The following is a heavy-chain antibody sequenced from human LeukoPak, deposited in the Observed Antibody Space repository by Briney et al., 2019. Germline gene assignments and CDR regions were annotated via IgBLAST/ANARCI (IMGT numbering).Heavy chain of an antibody. CDR3: ARSPYQLLWGYYYYYMDV. J-gene: IGHJ6*03. CDR1: GGSISSYSYY. D-gene: IGHD2-2*01. Sequence: PSETLSLTCAVSGGSISSYSYYWGWIRQPPGKGLEWIGSIFYNGNTYYNPSLQSRVTISVDTSRNQFSVRLSSVTAADTAVYYCARSPYQLLWGYYYYYMDVWGKGTTVTVSS. CDR2: IFYNGNT. V-gene: IGHV4-39*07.